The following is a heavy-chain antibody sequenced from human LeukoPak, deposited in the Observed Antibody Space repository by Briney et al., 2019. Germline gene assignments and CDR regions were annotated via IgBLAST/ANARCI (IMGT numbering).Heavy chain of an antibody. CDR2: IKEDGSEK. CDR1: GFSFSSYW. CDR3: ARALTNSGYALDY. J-gene: IGHJ4*02. V-gene: IGHV3-7*01. D-gene: IGHD5-12*01. Sequence: GGSLRLSCAASGFSFSSYWMSWVRQAPGKGLEWVANIKEDGSEKYYVDSVKGRFTISRDNAKNSLYLQMNSLRADDTAVYYCARALTNSGYALDYWGQGTLVTVSS.